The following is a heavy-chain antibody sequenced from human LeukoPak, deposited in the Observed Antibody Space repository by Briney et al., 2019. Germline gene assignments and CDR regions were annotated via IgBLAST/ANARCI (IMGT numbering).Heavy chain of an antibody. D-gene: IGHD5-12*01. V-gene: IGHV3-21*01. CDR3: ARDHSGYESGY. CDR1: GFTFSSYG. Sequence: GGSLRLSCAASGFTFSSYGMNWVRQAPGKGLEWVSSISSSSSYIYYADSVKGRFTISRDNAKNSLYLQMNSLRAEDTAVYYCARDHSGYESGYWGQGTLVTVSS. J-gene: IGHJ4*02. CDR2: ISSSSSYI.